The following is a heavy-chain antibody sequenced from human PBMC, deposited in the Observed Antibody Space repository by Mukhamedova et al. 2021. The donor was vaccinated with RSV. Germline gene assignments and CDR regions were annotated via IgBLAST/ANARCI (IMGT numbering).Heavy chain of an antibody. CDR3: ARERDYARAFDI. D-gene: IGHD4-17*01. CDR2: YDGSNK. V-gene: IGHV3-30*01. Sequence: YDGSNKYYADSAKGRFTISRDNSKNTLYLQMNSLRAEDTAVYYCARERDYARAFDIWGQGTMVTVSS. J-gene: IGHJ3*02.